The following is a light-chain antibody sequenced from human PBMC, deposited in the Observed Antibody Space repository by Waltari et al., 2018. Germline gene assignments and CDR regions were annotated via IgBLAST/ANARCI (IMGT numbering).Light chain of an antibody. J-gene: IGLJ1*01. CDR3: SSSATDGDYFV. CDR1: SRAVGGYNH. V-gene: IGLV2-8*01. CDR2: EVF. Sequence: QSALTQPPSASGSPGQSITISCTGTSRAVGGYNHVPWYQQYPGKVPKLLISEVFKRPSGVPSRFSGYKSGNTAYLTVSGLQAEDEADYYCSSSATDGDYFVFGTGTKVTVL.